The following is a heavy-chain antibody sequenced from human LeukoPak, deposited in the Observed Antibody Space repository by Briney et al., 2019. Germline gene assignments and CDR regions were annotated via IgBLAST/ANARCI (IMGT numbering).Heavy chain of an antibody. J-gene: IGHJ4*02. CDR1: GDSVSSNSAA. CDR2: TYYRSKWYN. Sequence: SGTLLLTCAISGDSVSSNSAAWNWIRQSPSRGLERLGRTYYRSKWYNDHAVSVNSRITINPDTSKNQFSLQLNSVTPEDTAVYYCAREAVNSSGWYERYYFDYWGQGTMVTVSS. D-gene: IGHD6-19*01. CDR3: AREAVNSSGWYERYYFDY. V-gene: IGHV6-1*01.